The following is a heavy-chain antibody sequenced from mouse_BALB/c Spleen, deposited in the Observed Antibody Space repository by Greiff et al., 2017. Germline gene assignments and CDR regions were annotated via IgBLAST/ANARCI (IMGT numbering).Heavy chain of an antibody. J-gene: IGHJ2*01. CDR3: ARSEGYYFDY. Sequence: EVQGVESGGGLVQPGGSRKLSCAASGFTFSSFGMHWVRQAPEKGLEWVAYISSGSSTIYYADTVKGRFTISRDNPKNTLFLQMTSLRSEDTAMYYCARSEGYYFDYWGQGTTRTVSS. V-gene: IGHV5-17*02. CDR1: GFTFSSFG. CDR2: ISSGSSTI.